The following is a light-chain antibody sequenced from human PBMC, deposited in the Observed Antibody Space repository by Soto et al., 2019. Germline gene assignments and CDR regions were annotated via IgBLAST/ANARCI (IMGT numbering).Light chain of an antibody. Sequence: QSALTQPPSASGSPGQSVTISCTGTSSDVGGYNYVSWYQQHPGKAPKLMIYEVSKRPSGVPDRFSGSKSGNTASLTVSGLQAEDEADYYCSSYAGSKGYVFGTGTNSPS. J-gene: IGLJ1*01. CDR2: EVS. V-gene: IGLV2-8*01. CDR1: SSDVGGYNY. CDR3: SSYAGSKGYV.